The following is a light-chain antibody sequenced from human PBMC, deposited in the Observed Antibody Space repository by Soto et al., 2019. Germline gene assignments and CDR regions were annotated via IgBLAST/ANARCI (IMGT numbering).Light chain of an antibody. V-gene: IGKV1-39*01. CDR2: AAS. Sequence: DIQMTQSPSSLSASVGDRVTITCRASQSISSYLNWYQQKPGKAPKLLIYAASSLQSGVPSRFSGSGSGTEFTLTISSLQPEDFATYYCQQRYSTPQTFGQGTKVEIK. CDR3: QQRYSTPQT. CDR1: QSISSY. J-gene: IGKJ1*01.